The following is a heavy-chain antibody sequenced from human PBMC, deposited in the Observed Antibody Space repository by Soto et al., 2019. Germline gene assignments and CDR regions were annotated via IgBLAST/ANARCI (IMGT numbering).Heavy chain of an antibody. V-gene: IGHV1-18*01. CDR3: ARDTAYCSSTSCARLGFDP. D-gene: IGHD2-2*01. J-gene: IGHJ5*02. CDR1: GSTFTSYG. CDR2: ISAYNGNT. Sequence: ASVTVSCKASGSTFTSYGISWVRQAPGQGLEWMGWISAYNGNTNYAQKLQGRVTMTTDTSTSTAYMELRSLRSDDTAVYYCARDTAYCSSTSCARLGFDPWGQGTLVTVSS.